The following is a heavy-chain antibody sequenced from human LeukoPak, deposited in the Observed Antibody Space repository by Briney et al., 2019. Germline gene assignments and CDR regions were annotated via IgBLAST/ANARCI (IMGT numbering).Heavy chain of an antibody. CDR3: ARGRLELLWFGELFFFDP. V-gene: IGHV1-2*02. D-gene: IGHD3-10*01. CDR2: INPNSGGT. J-gene: IGHJ5*02. Sequence: ASVKVSCKSSGYTFNGYYMHWVRQAPGQGLEWMGWINPNSGGTNYAQKFQGRVTMTRDTSISTAYMELSRLRSDDTAVYYCARGRLELLWFGELFFFDPWGQGTLVTVSS. CDR1: GYTFNGYY.